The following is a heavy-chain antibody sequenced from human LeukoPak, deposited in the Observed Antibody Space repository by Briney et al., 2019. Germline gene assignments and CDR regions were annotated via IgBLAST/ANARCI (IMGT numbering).Heavy chain of an antibody. CDR3: AGYCSGGSCPALGYYYYYYGMDV. Sequence: SVKVSCKASGGTFSSYAISWVRQAPGQGLEWMGRIIPILGIANYAQKFQGRVTITADKSTSTAYMKLSSLRSEDKAVYYCAGYCSGGSCPALGYYYYYYGMDVWGQGTTVTVSS. D-gene: IGHD2-15*01. CDR2: IIPILGIA. J-gene: IGHJ6*02. CDR1: GGTFSSYA. V-gene: IGHV1-69*04.